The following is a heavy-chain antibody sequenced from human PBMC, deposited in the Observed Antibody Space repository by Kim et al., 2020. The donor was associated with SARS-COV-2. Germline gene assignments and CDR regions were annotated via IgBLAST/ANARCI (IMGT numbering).Heavy chain of an antibody. J-gene: IGHJ4*02. Sequence: SETLSLTCTVSGGSISSYYWSWIRQPPGKGLEWIGYIYYSGSTNYNPSLKSRVTISVDTSKNQFSLKLSSVTAADTAVYYCARVHSGYDSVYYFDYWGQGTLVTVSS. CDR1: GGSISSYY. CDR3: ARVHSGYDSVYYFDY. CDR2: IYYSGST. D-gene: IGHD5-12*01. V-gene: IGHV4-59*13.